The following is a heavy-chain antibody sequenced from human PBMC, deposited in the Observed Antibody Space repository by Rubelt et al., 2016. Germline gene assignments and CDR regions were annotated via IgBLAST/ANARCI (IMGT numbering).Heavy chain of an antibody. Sequence: QLQLQESGPGLVKPSETLSLTCTVSGGSISSSSYYWGWIRQPPGKGLEWIGTIYYSGSTYYNPSLRSRVPISVDTSRNQFSLKLSSVTAADTAVYYCARGSRHCSSTSCYLGFWGQGTLVTVSS. CDR1: GGSISSSSYY. CDR3: ARGSRHCSSTSCYLGF. V-gene: IGHV4-39*07. D-gene: IGHD2-2*01. J-gene: IGHJ4*02. CDR2: IYYSGST.